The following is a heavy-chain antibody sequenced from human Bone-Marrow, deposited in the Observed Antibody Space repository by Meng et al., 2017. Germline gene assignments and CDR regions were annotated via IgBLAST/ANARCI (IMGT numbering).Heavy chain of an antibody. CDR2: IIPIFGTA. CDR1: GGTFSSYA. Sequence: SVKVSCKASGGTFSSYAISWVRQAPGQGLEWMGGIIPIFGTANYAQKFQGRVTITADKSTSTAYMELSSLRSEDTAVYYCARGSRVVSYYYDSSGYFNTRVDAFDIWGRGTMVTVSS. CDR3: ARGSRVVSYYYDSSGYFNTRVDAFDI. D-gene: IGHD3-22*01. J-gene: IGHJ3*02. V-gene: IGHV1-69*06.